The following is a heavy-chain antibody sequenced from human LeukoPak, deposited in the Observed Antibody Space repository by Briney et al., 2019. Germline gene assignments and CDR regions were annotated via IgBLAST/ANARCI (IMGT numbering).Heavy chain of an antibody. Sequence: SETLSLTCTVSGGSISSYYWCWIRQPPGKGLEWIGYIYYSGSTNYNPSLKSRVTISVDTSKNQFSLKLSSVTAADTAVYYCARVTGESAGYYYYFMDVWGKGTTVTVSS. CDR1: GGSISSYY. CDR3: ARVTGESAGYYYYFMDV. V-gene: IGHV4-59*08. D-gene: IGHD3-10*01. J-gene: IGHJ6*03. CDR2: IYYSGST.